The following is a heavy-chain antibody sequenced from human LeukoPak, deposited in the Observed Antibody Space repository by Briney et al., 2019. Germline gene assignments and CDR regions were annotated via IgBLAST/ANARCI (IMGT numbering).Heavy chain of an antibody. CDR1: GFTFSSYS. CDR3: ARGPAKDTARGYYFDY. V-gene: IGHV3-21*01. Sequence: PGGSLRLSCAASGFTFSSYSMNWVRQAPGKGLEWVSSISSSSSYIYYADSVKGRFTISRDNAKNSLYPQMNSLRAEDTAVYYCARGPAKDTARGYYFDYWGQGTLVTISS. D-gene: IGHD5-18*01. CDR2: ISSSSSYI. J-gene: IGHJ4*02.